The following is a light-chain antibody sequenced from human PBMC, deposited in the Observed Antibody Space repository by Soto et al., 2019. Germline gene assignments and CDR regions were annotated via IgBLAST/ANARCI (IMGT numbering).Light chain of an antibody. CDR1: SSDVGGYNY. V-gene: IGLV2-14*01. Sequence: QSALTQPASVSGSPGQSITISCTGTSSDVGGYNYVSWYQQHPGKAPKLMIYEVSNRPSGVSNRFSGSKSGNTASLTISGLQAEDEADYYCSSYTSSSTSSVVFGGRTKLTVL. CDR2: EVS. J-gene: IGLJ2*01. CDR3: SSYTSSSTSSVV.